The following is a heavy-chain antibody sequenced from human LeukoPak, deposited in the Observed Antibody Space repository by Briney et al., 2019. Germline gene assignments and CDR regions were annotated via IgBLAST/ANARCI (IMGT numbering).Heavy chain of an antibody. CDR1: GFTVSSNY. Sequence: GVLRLSCAASGFTVSSNYMSWVRQAPGKGLEWVSVIYSGGSTYYADSVKGRFTISRDNSKNTLYLQMNSLRAEDTAVYYCARGLSSGSYDYWGQGTLVTVSS. D-gene: IGHD1-26*01. CDR3: ARGLSSGSYDY. CDR2: IYSGGST. J-gene: IGHJ4*02. V-gene: IGHV3-66*01.